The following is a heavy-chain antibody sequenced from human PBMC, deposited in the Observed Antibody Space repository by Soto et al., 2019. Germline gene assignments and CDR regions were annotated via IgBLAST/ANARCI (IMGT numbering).Heavy chain of an antibody. CDR2: ISFDGTYT. D-gene: IGHD2-15*01. Sequence: QVQLVESGGGVVQPGRSLRLSCAASGFTFRNYAMHWVRQTPGKGLEWMTIISFDGTYTDYAESVKGRFTISRGNSKETLAPRMDGRRPEDAVVSFWARGYGRAAAKGYSFEAWGPGNRVNGSS. V-gene: IGHV3-30-3*01. CDR3: ARGYGRAAAKGYSFEA. CDR1: GFTFRNYA. J-gene: IGHJ5*02.